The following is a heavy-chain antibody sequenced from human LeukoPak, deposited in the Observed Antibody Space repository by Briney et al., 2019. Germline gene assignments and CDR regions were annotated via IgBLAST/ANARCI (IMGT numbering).Heavy chain of an antibody. V-gene: IGHV4-4*07. Sequence: SETLSLTCTLPDGSISGYYWSWVRQPAGKGLEWIGRIEASGSSNYNPSLRSRVSLSIDTSRDQFSLTLTSVTAADTALYFCARDRRSATVHNYFYYYMDVWGKGATVTVSS. D-gene: IGHD5-24*01. J-gene: IGHJ6*03. CDR2: IEASGSS. CDR3: ARDRRSATVHNYFYYYMDV. CDR1: DGSISGYY.